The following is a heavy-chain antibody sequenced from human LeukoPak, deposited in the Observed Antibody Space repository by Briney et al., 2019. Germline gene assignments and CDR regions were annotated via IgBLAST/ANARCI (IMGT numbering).Heavy chain of an antibody. Sequence: SETLSLPCTVSGASISSNYWLWMRQPPGKGLEWIGYNYHTGSTKLSPSLESRLTLSIDQSKNQFSLTLSYANAPDPAGDLRARVPTGSYSIDYWGRGTRVSVST. CDR2: NYHTGST. CDR3: ARVPTGSYSIDY. V-gene: IGHV4-59*12. J-gene: IGHJ4*02. CDR1: GASISSNY. D-gene: IGHD3-10*01.